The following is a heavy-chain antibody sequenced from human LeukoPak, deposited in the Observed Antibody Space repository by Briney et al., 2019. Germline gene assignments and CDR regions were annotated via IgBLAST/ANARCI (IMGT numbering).Heavy chain of an antibody. D-gene: IGHD2-8*01. CDR1: GFTFSSYA. CDR3: ATALAGVSYYYYYYYMDV. CDR2: ISGSGGST. Sequence: PGGSLRLSCAASGFTFSSYAMSWVRQAPGKGLEWVSAISGSGGSTYYADSVKGRFTISRDNSKNTLYLQMNSLRAEDTAVYYCATALAGVSYYYYYYYMDVWGKGTTVTVSS. J-gene: IGHJ6*03. V-gene: IGHV3-23*01.